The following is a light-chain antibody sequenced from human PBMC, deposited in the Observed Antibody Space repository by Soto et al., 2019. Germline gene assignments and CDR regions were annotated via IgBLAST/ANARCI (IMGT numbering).Light chain of an antibody. Sequence: QSVLTQPASVSGSPGQSITISRTGNEKEFGSYNLVSWYQQHPGKAPKLVIYKGSERPSGDSNRFSGSKSGNTASLTISGLQAEDEADYYCCSYAGSSTFYVFGTGTKVTVL. CDR2: KGS. CDR1: EKEFGSYNL. V-gene: IGLV2-23*01. CDR3: CSYAGSSTFYV. J-gene: IGLJ1*01.